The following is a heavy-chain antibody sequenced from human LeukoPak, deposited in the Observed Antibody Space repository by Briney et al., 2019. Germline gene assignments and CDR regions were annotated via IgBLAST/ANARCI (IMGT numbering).Heavy chain of an antibody. CDR3: ARNPSYCTSTSCYNDY. V-gene: IGHV1-2*02. D-gene: IGHD2-2*02. CDR2: INPNSGGT. CDR1: GYTFTIYY. Sequence: ASVKVSCKASGYTFTIYYMHWVRQAPGQGLEWMGWINPNSGGTSYARRFQGRVTMTRDTSISTAYMELSGLTSDDTAVYYCARNPSYCTSTSCYNDYWGQGTLVTVSS. J-gene: IGHJ4*02.